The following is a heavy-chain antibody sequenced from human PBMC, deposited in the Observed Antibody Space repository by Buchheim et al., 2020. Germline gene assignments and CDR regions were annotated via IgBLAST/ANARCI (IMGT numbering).Heavy chain of an antibody. J-gene: IGHJ4*02. V-gene: IGHV3-33*01. Sequence: QVQLVESGGGVVQPGRSLRLSCATSGFTFSSYGMQWVRQAPGKGLEWVAVIWFDGSNKYYADSVKGRFTISRDNSRNTLYLQMNSPRAEDTAVYYCARDRLRFDYWGQGTL. CDR2: IWFDGSNK. CDR1: GFTFSSYG. CDR3: ARDRLRFDY. D-gene: IGHD5-12*01.